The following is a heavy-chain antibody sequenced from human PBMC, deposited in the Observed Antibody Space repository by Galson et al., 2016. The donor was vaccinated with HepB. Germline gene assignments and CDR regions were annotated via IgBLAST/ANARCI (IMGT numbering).Heavy chain of an antibody. CDR3: ARGDYIWGNYRFAFDS. J-gene: IGHJ4*02. Sequence: SVKVSCKASGYTLAGYYMHWVRQAPGQGLEWMGWINPNSGDTKYTQRFQDRVTMTRDTSINTAYMELSSLRSDDTAIVYCARGDYIWGNYRFAFDSWGQGTLVTVSS. CDR2: INPNSGDT. V-gene: IGHV1-2*02. CDR1: GYTLAGYY. D-gene: IGHD3-16*02.